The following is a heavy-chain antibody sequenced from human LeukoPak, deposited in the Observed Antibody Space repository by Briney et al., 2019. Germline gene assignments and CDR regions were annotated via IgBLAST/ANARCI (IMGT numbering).Heavy chain of an antibody. J-gene: IGHJ4*02. V-gene: IGHV3-53*05. CDR1: GFTVSSNY. CDR3: AKDSARKSIVGSTTRGVNDY. Sequence: PGGSLRLSCAASGFTVSSNYMSWVRQAPGKGLEWVSVIYSDGSTYYADSVKGRFTISRDNSKNTLYLQMNSLRAEDTAVYYCAKDSARKSIVGSTTRGVNDYWGQGTLVPVSS. CDR2: IYSDGST. D-gene: IGHD1-26*01.